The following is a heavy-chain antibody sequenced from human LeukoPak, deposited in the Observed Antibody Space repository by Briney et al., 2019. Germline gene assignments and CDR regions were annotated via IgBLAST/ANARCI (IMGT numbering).Heavy chain of an antibody. CDR1: GFTFSGYD. V-gene: IGHV3-30*02. CDR2: IRLDGNTK. J-gene: IGHJ4*02. Sequence: GGSLRLSCAASGFTFSGYDMHWVRQAPGKGLEWVTFIRLDGNTKYFADSVKGRFTISRDNSKNTLYLQMNSLRAEDTAVYYCAKDNFDYWGQGTLVTVSS. CDR3: AKDNFDY.